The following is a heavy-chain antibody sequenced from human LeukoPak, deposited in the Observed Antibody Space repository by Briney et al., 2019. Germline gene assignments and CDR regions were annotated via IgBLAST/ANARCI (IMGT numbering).Heavy chain of an antibody. V-gene: IGHV4-34*01. CDR2: INHSGST. J-gene: IGHJ4*02. Sequence: SETLSLTCAVYGGSFSGYYWSWIRQPPGKGLEWIGEINHSGSTNYNPSLKGRVTISVDTSENQFSLKLSSVTAADTAVYYCARISKSDYYYFDYWGQGTLVTVSS. CDR3: ARISKSDYYYFDY. D-gene: IGHD4-17*01. CDR1: GGSFSGYY.